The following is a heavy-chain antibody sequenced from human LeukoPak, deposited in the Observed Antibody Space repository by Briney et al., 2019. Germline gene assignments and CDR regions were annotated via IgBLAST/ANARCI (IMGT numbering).Heavy chain of an antibody. V-gene: IGHV3-23*01. CDR1: GFTFSNYA. CDR2: ISGSGDST. J-gene: IGHJ4*02. D-gene: IGHD2-15*01. CDR3: AREACSGGSCYSGYFDY. Sequence: GGSLRLSCAASGFTFSNYAMPWVRQAPGKGLEWVSTISGSGDSTYYSDSVKGRFTVSRDNSKNTLYLQMNSLRAEDTAVYYCAREACSGGSCYSGYFDYWGQGTLVTVSS.